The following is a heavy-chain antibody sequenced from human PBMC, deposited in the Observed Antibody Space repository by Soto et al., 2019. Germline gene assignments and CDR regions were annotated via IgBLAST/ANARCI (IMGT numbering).Heavy chain of an antibody. V-gene: IGHV4-61*08. Sequence: SETLSLTCTVSGGSISSGGYYWSWIRQHPGKGLEWIGYISYTGSTNYNPSLRSLVTISVDTSKNQFSLRLGSATAADTAVYHCARTFWSGLRLDYYYMDVWGKGTTVTVSS. J-gene: IGHJ6*03. CDR3: ARTFWSGLRLDYYYMDV. CDR1: GGSISSGGYY. D-gene: IGHD3-3*01. CDR2: ISYTGST.